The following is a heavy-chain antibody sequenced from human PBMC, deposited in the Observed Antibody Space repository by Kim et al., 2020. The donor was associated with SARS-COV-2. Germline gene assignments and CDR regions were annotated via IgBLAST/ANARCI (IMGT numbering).Heavy chain of an antibody. J-gene: IGHJ4*02. Sequence: GGSLRLSCAASGFTFSSYAMSWVRQAPGKGLEWVSLISGSSGSTYYADSVKGRFTISRDNSKNTLYLQMNSLRAEDTAVYYCAKRGRGADYYDSSGYYYDYWGQGTLVTVSS. CDR3: AKRGRGADYYDSSGYYYDY. CDR2: ISGSSGST. V-gene: IGHV3-23*01. CDR1: GFTFSSYA. D-gene: IGHD3-22*01.